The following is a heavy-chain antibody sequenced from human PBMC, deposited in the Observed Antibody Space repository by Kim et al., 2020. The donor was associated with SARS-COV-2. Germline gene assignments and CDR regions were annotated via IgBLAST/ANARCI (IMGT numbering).Heavy chain of an antibody. J-gene: IGHJ5*02. V-gene: IGHV4-34*01. Sequence: SETLSLTCAVYSGSFSDNYWNWVSQAPGKGLEWIGEITHTGTTAYNESLKSRVTISVDKSKNQFSLKVRAVTAADTAKYFCVRGARHLGDSRGWFGP. CDR3: VRGARHLGDSRGWFGP. D-gene: IGHD6-19*01. CDR2: ITHTGTT. CDR1: SGSFSDNY.